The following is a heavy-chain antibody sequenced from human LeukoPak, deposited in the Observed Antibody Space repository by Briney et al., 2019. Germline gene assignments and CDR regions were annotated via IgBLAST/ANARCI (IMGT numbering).Heavy chain of an antibody. J-gene: IGHJ4*02. CDR1: GGSISTYY. V-gene: IGHV4-59*08. CDR3: AKMGGYSGYATH. D-gene: IGHD5-12*01. Sequence: SETLSLTCTASGGSISTYYWSWIRQPPGKGLEWIGYIHYSGTTNYNPSLKNRVTISLDTSKNHSSLNLSSVTAADTAVYYCAKMGGYSGYATHWGQGTLVTVSS. CDR2: IHYSGTT.